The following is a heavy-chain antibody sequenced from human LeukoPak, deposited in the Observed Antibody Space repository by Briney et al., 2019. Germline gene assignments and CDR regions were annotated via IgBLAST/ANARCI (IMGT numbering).Heavy chain of an antibody. CDR1: GYTFTGYY. V-gene: IGHV1-2*02. J-gene: IGHJ5*02. CDR2: INPNSGGT. Sequence: ASVKVSCKASGYTFTGYYMHWVRQAPGQGLEWMGWINPNSGGTNYAQKFQGRVTMTRDTSISTAYMELSRLRSDDTAVYYCARSVWFGTDNWSDPWGQGTLVTVSS. CDR3: ARSVWFGTDNWSDP. D-gene: IGHD3-10*01.